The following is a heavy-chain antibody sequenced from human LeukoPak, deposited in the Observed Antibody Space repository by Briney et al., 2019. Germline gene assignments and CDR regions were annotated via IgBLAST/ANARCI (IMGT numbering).Heavy chain of an antibody. CDR3: ARGHDYGDLYYYYMDV. D-gene: IGHD4-17*01. CDR2: IYTSGTT. Sequence: SETLSLTCTVSGGSISGSSYYWSWIRQPAGKGLEWIGRIYTSGTTNYNPSLKSRVTISVDTSKNQSSLKLSSVTAADTAVYYCARGHDYGDLYYYYMDVWGKGTTVTVSS. J-gene: IGHJ6*03. V-gene: IGHV4-61*02. CDR1: GGSISGSSYY.